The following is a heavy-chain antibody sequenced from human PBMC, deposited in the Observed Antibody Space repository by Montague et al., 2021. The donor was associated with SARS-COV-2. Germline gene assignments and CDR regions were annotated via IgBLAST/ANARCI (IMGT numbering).Heavy chain of an antibody. CDR2: INHSGST. J-gene: IGHJ6*02. D-gene: IGHD2-15*01. V-gene: IGHV4-34*01. CDR1: GGSFSGYY. Sequence: SETLSLTCAVYGGSFSGYYWSWIRQPPGKGLEWMGEINHSGSTNYNPSLKSRVTISVDTSKNQFSLKLSSVTAADTAVYYCASASGCSGGSCYSEWDPYCYYGMDVWGQGTTVTVSS. CDR3: ASASGCSGGSCYSEWDPYCYYGMDV.